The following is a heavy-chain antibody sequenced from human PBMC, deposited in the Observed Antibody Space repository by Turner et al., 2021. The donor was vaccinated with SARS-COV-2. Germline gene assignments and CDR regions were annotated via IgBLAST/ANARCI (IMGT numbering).Heavy chain of an antibody. J-gene: IGHJ6*02. V-gene: IGHV1-46*01. Sequence: QVQLVQSGAEVKKPGASGKVSCKASGYTFTKFYIHWLRQARGQGLEWMGIINPSGGGRNFAQRFQGRLSLTSDTSARAVYMELSSLTPEDTAVYYCAKAIEDRGSSPYAMDVWGQGTTVIVSS. CDR2: INPSGGGR. CDR3: AKAIEDRGSSPYAMDV. CDR1: GYTFTKFY. D-gene: IGHD6-6*01.